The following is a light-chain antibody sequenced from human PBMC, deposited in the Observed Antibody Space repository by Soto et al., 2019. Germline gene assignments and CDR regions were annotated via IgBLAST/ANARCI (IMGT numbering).Light chain of an antibody. V-gene: IGKV1-5*01. CDR3: QQYKSYSRT. Sequence: MPIAQGRRRLSASVQDTVTITCRASQSISSWLAWYQQKPGKAPKLLIYDASSLESGVPSRFSGSGSGTEFTLTISSLQPDDFATYYCQQYKSYSRTFGQGTKVDIK. CDR2: DAS. CDR1: QSISSW. J-gene: IGKJ1*01.